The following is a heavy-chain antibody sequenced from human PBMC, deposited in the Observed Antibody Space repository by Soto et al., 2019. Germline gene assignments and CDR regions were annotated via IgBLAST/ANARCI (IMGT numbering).Heavy chain of an antibody. CDR3: ARDLKYFDWLLRGIDY. CDR1: GFTFSSYA. J-gene: IGHJ4*02. V-gene: IGHV3-30-3*01. CDR2: ISYDGSNK. D-gene: IGHD3-9*01. Sequence: GGSLRLSCAASGFTFSSYAMHWVRQAPGKGLEWVAVISYDGSNKYYADSVKGRFTISRDNSKNTLYLQMNSLRAEDTAVYYCARDLKYFDWLLRGIDYWGQGTLVTVSS.